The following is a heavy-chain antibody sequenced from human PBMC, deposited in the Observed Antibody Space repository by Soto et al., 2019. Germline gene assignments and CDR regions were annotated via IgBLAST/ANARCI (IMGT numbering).Heavy chain of an antibody. V-gene: IGHV4-59*01. J-gene: IGHJ3*02. D-gene: IGHD3-10*01. CDR3: ARARSEEWFGELYRPLWAFDI. CDR1: GGSISSYY. Sequence: QVQLQESGPGLVKPSETLSLTCTVSGGSISSYYWSWIRQPPGKGLEWIGYIYYSGSTNYNPSLKSRVTISVDTSKNQFPLKLSSVTAADTAVYYCARARSEEWFGELYRPLWAFDIWGQGTMVTVSS. CDR2: IYYSGST.